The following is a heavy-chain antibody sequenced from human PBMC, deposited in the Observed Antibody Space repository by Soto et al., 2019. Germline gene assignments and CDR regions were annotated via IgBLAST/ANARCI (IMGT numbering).Heavy chain of an antibody. D-gene: IGHD6-19*01. CDR2: IFGSGDAT. CDR3: WKRDKYTSQSSGWANRFDY. Sequence: EVQLLESGVDLVQPGGSLRLSCAASGFTFSSYAMTWVRQAPGNGLEWVSAIFGSGDATFYTDSVKGRFTISRANSKNTRYLQMQSLRAEDKAVYYCWKRDKYTSQSSGWANRFDYWGKGTLVTVSS. J-gene: IGHJ4*02. V-gene: IGHV3-23*01. CDR1: GFTFSSYA.